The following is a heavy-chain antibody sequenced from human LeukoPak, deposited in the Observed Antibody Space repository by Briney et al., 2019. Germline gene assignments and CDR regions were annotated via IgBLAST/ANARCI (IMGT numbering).Heavy chain of an antibody. CDR3: ARVSGVYYYNYGMDV. CDR1: GFTFSSHC. V-gene: IGHV3-7*01. D-gene: IGHD6-25*01. CDR2: IKKDGSEK. J-gene: IGHJ6*02. Sequence: GGSLRLSCAASGFTFSSHCMSWVRQAPGKGLEWVANIKKDGSEKYYVDSVKGRFTISRDNAKNSLYLEINSLRAEDTAVYYCARVSGVYYYNYGMDVWGQGTTVTVSS.